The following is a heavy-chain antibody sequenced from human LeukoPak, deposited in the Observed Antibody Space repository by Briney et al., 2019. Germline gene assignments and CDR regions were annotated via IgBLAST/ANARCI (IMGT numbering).Heavy chain of an antibody. CDR1: GFTFSSYW. D-gene: IGHD6-19*01. J-gene: IGHJ4*01. Sequence: GGSLRLSCAASGFTFSSYWMSWVRQAPGKGLEWVANIKKDGSEKYYVDSVKGRFTISRDNAKNSLYLQMNSLRAEDTALYYCARVSDISVAAYFDYWGHGTLVTVSS. CDR2: IKKDGSEK. CDR3: ARVSDISVAAYFDY. V-gene: IGHV3-7*03.